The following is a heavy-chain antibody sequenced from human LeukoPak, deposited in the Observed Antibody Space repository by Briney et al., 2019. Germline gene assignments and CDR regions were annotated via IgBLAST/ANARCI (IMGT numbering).Heavy chain of an antibody. CDR3: ARGQSGNLDY. CDR2: ISSSSSYI. Sequence: GGSLRLSCAASGFTFSSYSMNWVRQAPGKGLEWVSSISSSSSYIYYADSVKDRFTISRDNAKNSLYLQMNSLRAEDTAVYYCARGQSGNLDYWGQGTLVTVSS. J-gene: IGHJ4*02. D-gene: IGHD1-26*01. V-gene: IGHV3-21*01. CDR1: GFTFSSYS.